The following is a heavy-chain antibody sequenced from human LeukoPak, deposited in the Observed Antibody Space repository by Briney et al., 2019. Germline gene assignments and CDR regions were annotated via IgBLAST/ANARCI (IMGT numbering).Heavy chain of an antibody. D-gene: IGHD1-1*01. J-gene: IGHJ3*02. Sequence: GGSLRLSCAASGFTFSSYGMHWVRQVPGKGLEWVAFIRYDGSNKYNADSVRGRLTISRDNSKNTLYLQMNSLRADDTAVYYCAKSLLTTATGTGRAFDIWGQGTMVTVSS. V-gene: IGHV3-30*02. CDR3: AKSLLTTATGTGRAFDI. CDR1: GFTFSSYG. CDR2: IRYDGSNK.